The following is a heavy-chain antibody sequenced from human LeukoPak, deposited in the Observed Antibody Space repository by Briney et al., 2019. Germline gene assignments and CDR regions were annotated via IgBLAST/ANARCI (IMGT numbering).Heavy chain of an antibody. CDR2: IKPTGGDT. D-gene: IGHD1-26*01. J-gene: IGHJ4*02. Sequence: GASVKVSCKASGYTFTNYYIHWVRQAPGQGLEWMGIIKPTGGDTSYAQKFQGRVTMTRDTSTSTVYMELSSLRSEDTAVYYCARAEVVGAAYLFDYWGQGTLVTVSS. CDR1: GYTFTNYY. CDR3: ARAEVVGAAYLFDY. V-gene: IGHV1-46*01.